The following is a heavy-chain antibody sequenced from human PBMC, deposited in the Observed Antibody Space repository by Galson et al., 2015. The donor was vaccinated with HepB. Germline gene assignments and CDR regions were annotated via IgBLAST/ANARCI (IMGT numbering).Heavy chain of an antibody. CDR2: ISPDGSRT. J-gene: IGHJ4*02. Sequence: SLRLSCAASGFTFSRSWMHWVRQSPGKGLVWVSRISPDGSRTSYADSVKGRVTISRDNDRNTLHPQLDSPTDEDTALYFCVSTDWGAPYFWGQGTLVTVSS. CDR1: GFTFSRSW. D-gene: IGHD2/OR15-2a*01. V-gene: IGHV3-74*01. CDR3: VSTDWGAPYF.